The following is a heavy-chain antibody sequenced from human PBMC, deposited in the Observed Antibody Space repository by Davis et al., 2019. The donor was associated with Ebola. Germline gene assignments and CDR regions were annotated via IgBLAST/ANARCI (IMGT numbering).Heavy chain of an antibody. CDR3: SRVTAARAGYNAFDI. V-gene: IGHV1-2*02. J-gene: IGHJ3*02. Sequence: ASVKVSCKTSGFTFIDYYMHCVRQAPGQGPEWMGWISLNSGSTKYSHKFQGRLTMTRDTSIKTAYMELSRLRSDDTAVYYWSRVTAARAGYNAFDIWGQGTMVTVSS. D-gene: IGHD6-6*01. CDR2: ISLNSGST. CDR1: GFTFIDYY.